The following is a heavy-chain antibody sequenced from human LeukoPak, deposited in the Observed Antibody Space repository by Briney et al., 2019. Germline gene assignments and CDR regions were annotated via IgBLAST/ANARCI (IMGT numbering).Heavy chain of an antibody. V-gene: IGHV4-4*07. CDR3: AREGYSDSSGYYEI. J-gene: IGHJ3*02. Sequence: SETLSLTCTVSGGSISSYYWSWIRQPAGKGLEWIGRIYTSGSTNYNPSLKSRVTMSVDTSKNQFSLKLSSVTAADTAVYYCAREGYSDSSGYYEIWGQGTMVTVSS. CDR1: GGSISSYY. CDR2: IYTSGST. D-gene: IGHD3-22*01.